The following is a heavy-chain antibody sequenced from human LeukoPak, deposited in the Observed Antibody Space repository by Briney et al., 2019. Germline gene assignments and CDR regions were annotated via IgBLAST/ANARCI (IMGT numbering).Heavy chain of an antibody. J-gene: IGHJ4*02. V-gene: IGHV3-21*01. CDR2: ISSSSSYI. CDR1: GFTFSSYS. Sequence: GGSLRLSCAASGFTFSSYSMNWVRQVPGKGLEWVSSISSSSSYIYYADSVKGRFTISRDNAKNSLYLQMNSLRAEDTAVYYCAREKGSGSYGYFDYWGQGTLVTVSS. D-gene: IGHD3-10*01. CDR3: AREKGSGSYGYFDY.